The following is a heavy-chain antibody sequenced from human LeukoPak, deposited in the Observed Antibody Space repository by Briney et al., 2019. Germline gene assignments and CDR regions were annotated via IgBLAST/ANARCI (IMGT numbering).Heavy chain of an antibody. CDR2: ISSSSSYI. V-gene: IGHV3-21*01. J-gene: IGHJ4*02. Sequence: PGGSLRLSCAASGFTFSSYSMNWVRQAPGKGLEWVSSISSSSSYIYYADSVKGRFTISRDNAKNSLYLQMNSLRAEDTAVYYCAKDSGWYSGSPIDYWGQGTLVTVSS. CDR1: GFTFSSYS. D-gene: IGHD1-26*01. CDR3: AKDSGWYSGSPIDY.